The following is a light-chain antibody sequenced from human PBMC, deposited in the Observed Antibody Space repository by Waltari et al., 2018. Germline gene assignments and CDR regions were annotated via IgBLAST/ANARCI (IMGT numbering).Light chain of an antibody. J-gene: IGKJ4*01. CDR3: QQRRNWPLT. CDR1: QSVTNY. V-gene: IGKV3-11*01. Sequence: DIVLTPSPAILSLSPGDRASLSCRASQSVTNYLAWYQQKPGQAPRLLIYDTSNRATGIPARFSGSGFATDFTLTISSLEPDDFAVYYCQQRRNWPLTFGGGTKVEIK. CDR2: DTS.